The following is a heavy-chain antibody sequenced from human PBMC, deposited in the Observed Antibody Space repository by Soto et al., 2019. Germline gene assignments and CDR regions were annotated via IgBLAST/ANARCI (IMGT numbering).Heavy chain of an antibody. Sequence: EVQLSGSGGGLVQPGGSLRLSCAASGFTFSSYAMSWVRQAPGKGLEWVSAISGSSTSTYYADYVKGRFTISRDNSKNALYRQMTSQTAVYNSVYDCARGPSSGFAMENYFDYWGQGTLVTVSS. J-gene: IGHJ4*02. CDR1: GFTFSSYA. D-gene: IGHD3-10*01. CDR2: ISGSSTST. CDR3: ARGPSSGFAMENYFDY. V-gene: IGHV3-23*01.